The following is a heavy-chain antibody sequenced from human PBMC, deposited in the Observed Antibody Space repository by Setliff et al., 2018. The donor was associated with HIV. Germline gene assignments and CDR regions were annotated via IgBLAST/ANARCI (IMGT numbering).Heavy chain of an antibody. CDR1: GFSFSSHW. D-gene: IGHD4-17*01. CDR3: AREDVTTSGLDL. CDR2: INSDRITT. V-gene: IGHV3-74*01. Sequence: LGGSLRLSCAGSGFSFSSHWMHWVRQAPGKGLVWVSRINSDRITTAYADSVKGRFTISRDNAKSTLYLQMNSLRVEDTAVYYCAREDVTTSGLDLWGRGTMVTVSS. J-gene: IGHJ3*01.